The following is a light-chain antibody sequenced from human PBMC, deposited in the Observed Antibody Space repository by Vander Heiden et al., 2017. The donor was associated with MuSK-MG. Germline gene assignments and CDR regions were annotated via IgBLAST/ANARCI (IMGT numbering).Light chain of an antibody. CDR2: DAS. CDR3: QQEDNLPKT. J-gene: IGKJ3*01. CDR1: QDISNY. V-gene: IGKV1-33*01. Sequence: DIQMTQSPSSLSASVGDRVTITCQASQDISNYLNWYQQKPGKAPKLLIYDASNLETGVPSRFSGSGSGTDFTFTISILQPEDLATYYCQQEDNLPKTFGHGTKVXIK.